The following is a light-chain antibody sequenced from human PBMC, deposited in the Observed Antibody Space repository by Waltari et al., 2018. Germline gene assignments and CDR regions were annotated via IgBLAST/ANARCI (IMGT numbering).Light chain of an antibody. V-gene: IGLV2-14*03. CDR2: DVS. Sequence: QSALTQPASVSGSPGQSITISCTGTSSDVGGHNYVSWYQQHPGKAPKLMISDVSKRPSGVSTLFSGARAGYTASLTISGLQAEDEADYYCGSYTTSSTYAFGTGTKVTVL. J-gene: IGLJ1*01. CDR1: SSDVGGHNY. CDR3: GSYTTSSTYA.